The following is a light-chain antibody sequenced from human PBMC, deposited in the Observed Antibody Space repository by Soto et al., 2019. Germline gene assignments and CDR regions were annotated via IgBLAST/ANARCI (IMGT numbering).Light chain of an antibody. CDR1: QSVSTNY. Sequence: ELVLTQSAGTVSLSAGERASLSYKASQSVSTNYLAWYQQKPGQAPRLLIYRTSTRATGIPDRFSGGGSGTDFTLNISSLAPEDFAVYYCQQYGTSSQPFGQGTKVDIK. V-gene: IGKV3-20*01. CDR3: QQYGTSSQP. CDR2: RTS. J-gene: IGKJ1*01.